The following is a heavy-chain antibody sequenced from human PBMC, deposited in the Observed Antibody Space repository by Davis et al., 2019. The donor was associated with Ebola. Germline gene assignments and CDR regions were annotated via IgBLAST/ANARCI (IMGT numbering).Heavy chain of an antibody. V-gene: IGHV3-33*01. J-gene: IGHJ4*02. Sequence: PGGSLRLSCAASGFTFSSYGMHWVRQAPGKGLEWVAVIWYDGSNKYYADSVKGRFTISRDNSKNTLYLQMNSLRAEDTAVYYCARGMYSGSQLGADYWGQGTLVTVSS. D-gene: IGHD1-26*01. CDR1: GFTFSSYG. CDR3: ARGMYSGSQLGADY. CDR2: IWYDGSNK.